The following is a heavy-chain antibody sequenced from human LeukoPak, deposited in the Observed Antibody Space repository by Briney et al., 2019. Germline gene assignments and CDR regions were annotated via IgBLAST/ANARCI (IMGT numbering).Heavy chain of an antibody. CDR3: ARGVGATTFWFDP. V-gene: IGHV3-66*01. CDR1: GFTVSSNY. CDR2: IYSGGST. J-gene: IGHJ5*02. Sequence: GGSLRLSCAVSGFTVSSNYMSWVRQAPGKGLEWVLVIYSGGSTYYADSVKGRFTISRDNSKNTLYLQMNSLRAEDTAVYYCARGVGATTFWFDPWGQGTLVTVSS. D-gene: IGHD1-26*01.